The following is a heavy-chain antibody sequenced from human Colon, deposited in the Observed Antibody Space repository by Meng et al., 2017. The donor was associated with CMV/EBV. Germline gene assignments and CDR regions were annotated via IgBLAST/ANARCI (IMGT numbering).Heavy chain of an antibody. V-gene: IGHV3-20*04. J-gene: IGHJ4*02. CDR2: INWNGGST. D-gene: IGHD3-3*01. CDR3: ARKKYYDFWSGYYRGDY. CDR1: GFTFDDYG. Sequence: GESLKISCAASGFTFDDYGMSWVRQAPGKGLEWVSGINWNGGSTGYADSVKGRFTISRDNAKNSLYLQMNSLRAEDTALYYCARKKYYDFWSGYYRGDYWGQGTLVTVSS.